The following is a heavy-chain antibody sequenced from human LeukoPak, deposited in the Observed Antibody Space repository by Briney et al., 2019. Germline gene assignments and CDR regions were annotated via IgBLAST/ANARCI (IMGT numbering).Heavy chain of an antibody. D-gene: IGHD3-16*01. CDR1: GFSLSDYY. V-gene: IGHV3-11*05. CDR2: VASTGRYT. CDR3: ARGRRGSYYTFQV. Sequence: GGSLRLSCAVSGFSLSDYYMNWVRQAPGKGLEWVSYVASTGRYTNYAVSVKGRFTISSDSAKNSVSLQLTSLTAEDTAVYYCARGRRGSYYTFQVWGQGTLVSVSS. J-gene: IGHJ4*02.